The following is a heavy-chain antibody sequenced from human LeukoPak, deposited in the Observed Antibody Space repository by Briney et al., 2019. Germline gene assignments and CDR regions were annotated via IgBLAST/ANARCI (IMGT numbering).Heavy chain of an antibody. Sequence: SQTLSLTCTVSGGSISSGGYYWSWIRQHPGKGLEWIGYIYYSGSTNYNPSLKSRVTISVDTSKNQFSLKLSSVTAADTAVYYCARHYYDSSGYYYPYFDYWGQGTLVTVSS. CDR1: GGSISSGGYY. V-gene: IGHV4-31*03. J-gene: IGHJ4*02. CDR3: ARHYYDSSGYYYPYFDY. D-gene: IGHD3-22*01. CDR2: IYYSGST.